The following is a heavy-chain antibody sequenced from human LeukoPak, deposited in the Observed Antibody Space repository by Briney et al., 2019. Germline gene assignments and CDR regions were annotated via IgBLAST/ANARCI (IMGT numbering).Heavy chain of an antibody. Sequence: PSETLSLTCTVSGGSISSYYWSWIRQPAGKGLEWIGRIYTSGSTNYNPSLKSRVTMSVDTSKNQFSLKLSSVTAADTAVYYCAREAAAGTWGIYYFDYWGQGTLVTVSS. CDR1: GGSISSYY. CDR2: IYTSGST. CDR3: AREAAAGTWGIYYFDY. D-gene: IGHD6-13*01. V-gene: IGHV4-4*07. J-gene: IGHJ4*02.